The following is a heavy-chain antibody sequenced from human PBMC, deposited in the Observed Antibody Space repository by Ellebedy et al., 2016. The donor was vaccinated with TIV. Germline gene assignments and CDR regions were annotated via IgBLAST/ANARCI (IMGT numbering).Heavy chain of an antibody. CDR2: IYYSGST. CDR1: GGSISSYY. D-gene: IGHD2-15*01. J-gene: IGHJ4*02. V-gene: IGHV4-59*01. Sequence: MPSETLSLTCTVSGGSISSYYWSWIRRPPGKGLEWIGYIYYSGSTNYNPSLKSRVTISVDTSKNQFSLKLSSVTAADTAVYYCARALRYCSGGSCYEVRLDYWGQGTLVTVSS. CDR3: ARALRYCSGGSCYEVRLDY.